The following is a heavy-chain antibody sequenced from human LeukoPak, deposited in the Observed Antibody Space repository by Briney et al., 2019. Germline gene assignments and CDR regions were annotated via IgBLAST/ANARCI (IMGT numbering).Heavy chain of an antibody. CDR3: TSPDYYDSSGYYYGAFDI. V-gene: IGHV3-73*01. CDR2: IRSKANSYAT. Sequence: PGGSLRLSCAASGFTFSGSAMHWVRQASGKGQEWVGRIRSKANSYATAYAASVKGRFTISRGDSKNTAYLQMNSLKTEDTAVYYCTSPDYYDSSGYYYGAFDIWGQGTMVTVSP. CDR1: GFTFSGSA. J-gene: IGHJ3*02. D-gene: IGHD3-22*01.